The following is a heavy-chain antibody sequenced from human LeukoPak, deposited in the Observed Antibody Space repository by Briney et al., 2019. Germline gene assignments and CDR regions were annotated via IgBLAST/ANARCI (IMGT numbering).Heavy chain of an antibody. CDR3: ARARAHLKYYYDSSGYYYFDY. V-gene: IGHV4-34*01. J-gene: IGHJ4*02. CDR2: INHSGST. CDR1: GGSFSGYY. D-gene: IGHD3-22*01. Sequence: SETLSLTCAVYGGSFSGYYWSWIRQPPGKGLEWIGEINHSGSTNYNPSLKSRVTISVDTSKNQFSLKLSSVTAADTAVYYCARARAHLKYYYDSSGYYYFDYWGQGTLVTISS.